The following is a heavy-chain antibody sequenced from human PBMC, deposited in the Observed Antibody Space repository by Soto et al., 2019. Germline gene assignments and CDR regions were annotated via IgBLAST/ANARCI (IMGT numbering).Heavy chain of an antibody. V-gene: IGHV4-30-4*01. D-gene: IGHD5-18*01. CDR2: IYYSGST. Sequence: KPSETLSLTCTVSGGSISSGDYYWSWIRQPPGKGLEWIGYIYYSGSTYYNPSLKSRVTISVDTSKNQFSLKLSSVTAADTAVYYCVRLYVDTAMRGPGAHFDYWGQGTLVTVSS. CDR3: VRLYVDTAMRGPGAHFDY. CDR1: GGSISSGDYY. J-gene: IGHJ4*02.